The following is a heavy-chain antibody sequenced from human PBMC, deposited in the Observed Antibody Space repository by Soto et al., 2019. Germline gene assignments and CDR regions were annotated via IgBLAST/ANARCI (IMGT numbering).Heavy chain of an antibody. D-gene: IGHD2-15*01. CDR2: ISSSGSTI. V-gene: IGHV3-11*01. CDR1: GFTFSDYY. CDR3: ARVGPLYCSGGSCYPSYYYMDV. J-gene: IGHJ6*03. Sequence: GGSLRLSCAASGFTFSDYYMSWIRQAPGKGLEWVSYISSSGSTIYYADSVKGRFTISRDNAKNSLYLQMNSLRAEDTAVYYCARVGPLYCSGGSCYPSYYYMDVWGKGTTVTVSS.